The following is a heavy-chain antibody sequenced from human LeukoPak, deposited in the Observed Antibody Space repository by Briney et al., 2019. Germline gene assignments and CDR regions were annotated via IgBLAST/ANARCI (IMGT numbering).Heavy chain of an antibody. D-gene: IGHD2-15*01. J-gene: IGHJ4*02. Sequence: GGSLRLSCAASGFTFDDYAMHWVRHAPGKGLEWVSGISWNSGSIGYADSVKGRFTISRDNAKNSLYLQMNSLRAEDTALYYCAKTYCSGGSCYSFDYWGQGTLVTVSS. CDR1: GFTFDDYA. CDR3: AKTYCSGGSCYSFDY. CDR2: ISWNSGSI. V-gene: IGHV3-9*01.